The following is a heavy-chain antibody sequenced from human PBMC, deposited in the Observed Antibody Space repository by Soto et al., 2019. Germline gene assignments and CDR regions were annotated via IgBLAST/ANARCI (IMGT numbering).Heavy chain of an antibody. V-gene: IGHV4-34*01. CDR2: INHSGST. CDR1: GGSFSGYY. CDR3: ARDDSGYDSV. J-gene: IGHJ4*02. Sequence: PSETLSLTCAVYGGSFSGYYWSWIRQPPGKGLEWIGEINHSGSTNYNPSLKSRVTISVDTSKNQFSLKLSSVTAADTDVYYCARDDSGYDSVWGQGTLVTVSS. D-gene: IGHD5-12*01.